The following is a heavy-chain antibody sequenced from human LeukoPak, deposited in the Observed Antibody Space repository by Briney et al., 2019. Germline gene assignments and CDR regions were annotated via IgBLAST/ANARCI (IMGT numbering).Heavy chain of an antibody. CDR1: GDSINTYY. CDR2: IYFSGST. D-gene: IGHD2-2*01. CDR3: ARGCSSATCPFDY. J-gene: IGHJ4*02. V-gene: IGHV4-59*12. Sequence: SETLSLTCTVSGDSINTYYWSWIRQPPGKGLEWIGYIYFSGSTNYNPSLKSRVTISVDTSKNQFSLKLSFVTAADTAVYYCARGCSSATCPFDYWGQGTLVTVSS.